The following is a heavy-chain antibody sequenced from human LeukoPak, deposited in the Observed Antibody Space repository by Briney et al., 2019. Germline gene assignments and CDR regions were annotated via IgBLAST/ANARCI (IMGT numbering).Heavy chain of an antibody. CDR1: GFTFTSSA. V-gene: IGHV1-58*01. J-gene: IGHJ4*02. CDR3: AAVPYYDFWSGYYTCDY. D-gene: IGHD3-3*01. CDR2: IVVGSGNT. Sequence: SVKVSCKASGFTFTSSAVQWVRLARGQRLEWIGWIVVGSGNTNYAQKFQERVTITRDMSTSTAYMELSSLRSEDTAVYYCAAVPYYDFWSGYYTCDYWGQGTLVTVSS.